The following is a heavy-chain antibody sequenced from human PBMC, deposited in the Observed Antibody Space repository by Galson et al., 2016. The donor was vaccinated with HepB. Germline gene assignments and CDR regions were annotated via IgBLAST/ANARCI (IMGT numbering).Heavy chain of an antibody. CDR2: ISYDGSYK. CDR3: ARDEAGGLRCLE. D-gene: IGHD3-3*01. CDR1: ALSFKSSA. J-gene: IGHJ4*02. V-gene: IGHV3-30*04. Sequence: SLRLSCAASALSFKSSAMHWVRQAPGKGLEWVAVISYDGSYKNYADSVEARFTISRDTSKKEVYLEMERLRPEDTSVYFCARDEAGGLRCLEWGRGTLVSVSS.